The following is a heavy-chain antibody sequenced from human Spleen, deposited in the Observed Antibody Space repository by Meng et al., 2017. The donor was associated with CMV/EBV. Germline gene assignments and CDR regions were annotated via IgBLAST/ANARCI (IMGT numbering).Heavy chain of an antibody. CDR3: ARALSVVVAATPRYYYYGMDV. V-gene: IGHV1-69*05. D-gene: IGHD2-15*01. CDR2: IIPIFGTA. CDR1: RYTFTAYY. J-gene: IGHJ6*02. Sequence: SVQVSRKASRYTFTAYYMHWVRQAPGQGLEWMGGIIPIFGTANSAQKFQGRVTITTDESTSTAYMELSSLRSEDTAVYYCARALSVVVAATPRYYYYGMDVWGQGTTVTVSS.